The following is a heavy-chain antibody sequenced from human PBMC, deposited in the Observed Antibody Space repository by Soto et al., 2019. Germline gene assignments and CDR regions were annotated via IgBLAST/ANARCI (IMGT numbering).Heavy chain of an antibody. CDR3: ARRGRIAARPGAFDI. CDR1: GGSFSGYY. Sequence: ETLSLTCAVYGGSFSGYYWSWIRQPPGKGLEWIGEINHSGSTNYNPSLKSRVTISVDTSKNQFSLKLSSVTAADTAVYYCARRGRIAARPGAFDIWGQGTMVTVSS. D-gene: IGHD6-6*01. V-gene: IGHV4-34*01. J-gene: IGHJ3*02. CDR2: INHSGST.